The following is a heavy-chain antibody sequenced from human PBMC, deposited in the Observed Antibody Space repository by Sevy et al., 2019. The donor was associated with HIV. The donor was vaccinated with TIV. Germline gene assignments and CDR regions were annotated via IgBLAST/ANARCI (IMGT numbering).Heavy chain of an antibody. CDR2: ISGSGDAF. CDR3: AKYFYGSGNYAFDN. V-gene: IGHV3-23*01. Sequence: GGSLRLSCSASGFIFSNYAMSWVRQAPGKGLEWVSSISGSGDAFYYSDSVKGRFTIYRDDSNNTLYLHLRSLRAEDKALYYCAKYFYGSGNYAFDNWGQGTLVTVSS. D-gene: IGHD3-10*01. CDR1: GFIFSNYA. J-gene: IGHJ4*02.